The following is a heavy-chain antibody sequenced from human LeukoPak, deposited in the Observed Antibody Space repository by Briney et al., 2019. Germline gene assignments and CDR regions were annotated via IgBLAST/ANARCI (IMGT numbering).Heavy chain of an antibody. J-gene: IGHJ4*01. Sequence: PSETLSLTCGVSGGSISSTNWWSWARQPPGQGLEWIGEVSLTGETNYNPSLNGRVTMSLDGSRNQLSLTLTPLTAHATAIYYCSRERGALCPFGYWGQGTLVIVPP. D-gene: IGHD3-16*01. V-gene: IGHV4-4*02. CDR1: GGSISSTNW. CDR2: VSLTGET. CDR3: SRERGALCPFGY.